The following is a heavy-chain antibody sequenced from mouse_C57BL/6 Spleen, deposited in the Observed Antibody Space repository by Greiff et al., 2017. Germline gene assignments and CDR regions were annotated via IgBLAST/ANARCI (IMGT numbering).Heavy chain of an antibody. D-gene: IGHD2-5*01. V-gene: IGHV1-55*01. CDR2: IYPGSGST. Sequence: VQLQQPGAELVKPGASVKMSCKASGYTFTSYWITWVKQRPGQGLEWIGDIYPGSGSTNYNEKFKGKATLTVDTSSSTAYMQLSSLTSEDSAVYYCARRSNSHWYFDVWGTGTTVTVSS. J-gene: IGHJ1*03. CDR1: GYTFTSYW. CDR3: ARRSNSHWYFDV.